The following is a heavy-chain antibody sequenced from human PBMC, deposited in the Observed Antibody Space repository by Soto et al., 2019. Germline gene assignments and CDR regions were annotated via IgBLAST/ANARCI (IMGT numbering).Heavy chain of an antibody. CDR2: FDPEDGET. J-gene: IGHJ4*02. Sequence: ASVKVSCKVSGYTLTELSMHWVRQAPGKGLEWMGGFDPEDGETIYAQKFQGRVTMTEDTSTDTAYMELSSLRSEDTAVYYCATAYYYYDSSGHSYYFDYWGQGTLVTVSS. CDR1: GYTLTELS. CDR3: ATAYYYYDSSGHSYYFDY. V-gene: IGHV1-24*01. D-gene: IGHD3-22*01.